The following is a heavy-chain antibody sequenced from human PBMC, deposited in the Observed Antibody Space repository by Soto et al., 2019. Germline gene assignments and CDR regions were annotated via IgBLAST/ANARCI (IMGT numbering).Heavy chain of an antibody. CDR1: GYTFTTYG. J-gene: IGHJ4*01. CDR2: ISTYSGNT. D-gene: IGHD4-17*01. CDR3: ARVVKAGDYGDYGRYYFDY. V-gene: IGHV1-18*04. Sequence: QVQLVQSGAEVKKPGASVKVSCKASGYTFTTYGITWVRQAPGQGHEWMGWISTYSGNTNYAQKLQSRLTVTTDTSTNTAYMVLRSLRSDDTAVYYCARVVKAGDYGDYGRYYFDYWGHGTLVTVSS.